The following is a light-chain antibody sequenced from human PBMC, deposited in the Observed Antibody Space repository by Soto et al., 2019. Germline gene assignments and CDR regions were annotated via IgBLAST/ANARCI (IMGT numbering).Light chain of an antibody. CDR3: AASDDSLTGRV. Sequence: QSVLTQSPSASGTPGQRITISCSGSGSNIGPNYVYWFQQFPGTAPKLLIYNDDQRPSGVPDRFSGSKTGTSASLGISGLRSEDEADYYCAASDDSLTGRVFGGGTKLTVL. CDR1: GSNIGPNY. J-gene: IGLJ3*02. V-gene: IGLV1-47*02. CDR2: NDD.